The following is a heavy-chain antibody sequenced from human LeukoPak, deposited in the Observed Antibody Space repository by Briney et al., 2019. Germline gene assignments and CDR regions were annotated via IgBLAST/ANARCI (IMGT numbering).Heavy chain of an antibody. Sequence: SETLSLTCAVYGGSFSGYYWSWIRQPPGKGLEWIGEINHSASTNYNPSLKSRVTISVDTSKNQFSLKLSSVTAADTAVYYCARAAYYYDSSGYYSTALYFDYWGQGTLVTVSS. V-gene: IGHV4-34*01. CDR1: GGSFSGYY. J-gene: IGHJ4*02. CDR3: ARAAYYYDSSGYYSTALYFDY. D-gene: IGHD3-22*01. CDR2: INHSAST.